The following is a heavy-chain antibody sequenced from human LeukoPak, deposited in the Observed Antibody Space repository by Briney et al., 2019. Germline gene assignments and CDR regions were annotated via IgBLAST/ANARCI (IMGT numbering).Heavy chain of an antibody. CDR2: IYYSGST. CDR3: ASRIDSSSWSHRDNWFDP. V-gene: IGHV4-39*01. J-gene: IGHJ5*02. D-gene: IGHD6-13*01. Sequence: PSETLSLTCTVAGGSISSSSYYWGWIRQPPGKGLEWIGSIYYSGSTYYNPSLKSRVTISVDTSKNQFSLKLSSVTAADTAVYYCASRIDSSSWSHRDNWFDPWGQGTLVTVSS. CDR1: GGSISSSSYY.